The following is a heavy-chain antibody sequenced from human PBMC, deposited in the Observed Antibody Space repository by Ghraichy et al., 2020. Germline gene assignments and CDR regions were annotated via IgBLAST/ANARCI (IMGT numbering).Heavy chain of an antibody. CDR1: GGTFSSYA. V-gene: IGHV1-69*13. CDR2: IIPIFGTA. CDR3: ARSLAVVVAAPLAGFDY. Sequence: SVKVSCKASGGTFSSYAISWVRQAPGQGLEWMGGIIPIFGTANYAQKFQGRVTITADESTSTAYMELSSLRSEDTAVYYCARSLAVVVAAPLAGFDYWGQGTLVTVSS. J-gene: IGHJ4*02. D-gene: IGHD2-15*01.